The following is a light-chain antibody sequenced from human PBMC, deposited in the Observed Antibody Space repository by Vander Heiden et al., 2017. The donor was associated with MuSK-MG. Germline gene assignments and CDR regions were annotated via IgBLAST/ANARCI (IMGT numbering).Light chain of an antibody. Sequence: SSELTQPPSVSVSPGQPASITCSGDKLGDKYACWYQQKPGQSPVLVIYQDSKRPAGIPERFSGSNSGNTATLTISGTQAMDEADYYCQAWDSSTLTVFGGGTKLTVL. CDR1: KLGDKY. V-gene: IGLV3-1*01. CDR2: QDS. CDR3: QAWDSSTLTV. J-gene: IGLJ3*02.